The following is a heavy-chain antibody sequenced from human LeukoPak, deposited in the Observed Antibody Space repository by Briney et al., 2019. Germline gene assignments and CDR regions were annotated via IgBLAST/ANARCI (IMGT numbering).Heavy chain of an antibody. CDR1: GGSISSSSYY. CDR3: AREYYYDSSGYYFDY. Sequence: SETLSLTCTVSGGSISSSSYYWGWIRQPPGKGLEWIGSIYYSGSTHYNPSLKSRVTISVDTSKNQFSLKLSSVTAADTAVYYCAREYYYDSSGYYFDYWGQGTLVTVSS. J-gene: IGHJ4*02. D-gene: IGHD3-22*01. CDR2: IYYSGST. V-gene: IGHV4-39*01.